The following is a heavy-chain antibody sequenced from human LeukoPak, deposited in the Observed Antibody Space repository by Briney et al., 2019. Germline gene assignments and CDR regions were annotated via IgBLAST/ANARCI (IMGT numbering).Heavy chain of an antibody. V-gene: IGHV3-7*03. J-gene: IGHJ4*02. Sequence: GGSLRLSCAASGFTFSSYAMSWVRQAPGKGLEWVANIKQDGSEKYYADSVKGRFTISRDNAKNSLYLQMNSLRVEDTAVYYCASRHFENWGQGTLVTVSS. CDR3: ASRHFEN. CDR1: GFTFSSYA. CDR2: IKQDGSEK.